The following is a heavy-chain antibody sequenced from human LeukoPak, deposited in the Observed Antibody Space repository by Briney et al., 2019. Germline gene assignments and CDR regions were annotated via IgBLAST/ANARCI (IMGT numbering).Heavy chain of an antibody. CDR2: ISADNGNT. Sequence: ASVKVSCKASGYTFTSYYMHWVRQAPGQGLEWMGWISADNGNTIFAQNLQDRLTMTTDTSTSTAYMELRSLRSDDTAVYYCARAPYYFDFWGQGTLVTVSS. V-gene: IGHV1-18*04. J-gene: IGHJ4*02. CDR1: GYTFTSYY. CDR3: ARAPYYFDF.